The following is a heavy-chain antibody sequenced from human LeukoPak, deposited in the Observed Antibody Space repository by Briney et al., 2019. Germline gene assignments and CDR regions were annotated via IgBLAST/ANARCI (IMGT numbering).Heavy chain of an antibody. CDR3: ARDAPYCSSTSCYSDY. V-gene: IGHV3-64*01. Sequence: GGSLRLSCAASGFTFSSYAMHWVHQAPGKGLEYFSAISSNGGSTYYANSVKGRFTISRDNSKNTLYLQMGSLRAEDMAVYYCARDAPYCSSTSCYSDYWGQGTLVTVSS. CDR1: GFTFSSYA. CDR2: ISSNGGST. D-gene: IGHD2-2*01. J-gene: IGHJ4*02.